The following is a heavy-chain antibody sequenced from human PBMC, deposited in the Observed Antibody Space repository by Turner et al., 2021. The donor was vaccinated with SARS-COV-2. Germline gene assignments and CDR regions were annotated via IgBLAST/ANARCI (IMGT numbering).Heavy chain of an antibody. V-gene: IGHV1-24*01. Sequence: QVQLVQSGAEVKKPGASVKVSCKVFGHTLIELSMHWVRQAPGQGLEWVGGFDPEDDGTSYAQKYQGRVTMTEDTSTDTAYMELSSLRSEDTAVYYCATAPPYCTNGVCPNWFDPWGQGTLVTVSS. J-gene: IGHJ5*02. D-gene: IGHD2-8*01. CDR1: GHTLIELS. CDR2: FDPEDDGT. CDR3: ATAPPYCTNGVCPNWFDP.